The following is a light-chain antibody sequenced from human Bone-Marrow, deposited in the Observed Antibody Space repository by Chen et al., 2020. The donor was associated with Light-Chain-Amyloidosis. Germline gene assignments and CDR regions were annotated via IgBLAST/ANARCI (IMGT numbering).Light chain of an antibody. CDR3: QSADSSGTYEVI. V-gene: IGLV3-25*03. CDR2: RDT. CDR1: DLPTNY. J-gene: IGLJ2*01. Sequence: SYELPQPPSVSVSPGQTARITCSGDDLPTNYASWYQQKTGQAPVLVIHRDTERPSGISERFSGSSSGTTATLTISGVQAEDEADYHCQSADSSGTYEVIFGGGTKLTVL.